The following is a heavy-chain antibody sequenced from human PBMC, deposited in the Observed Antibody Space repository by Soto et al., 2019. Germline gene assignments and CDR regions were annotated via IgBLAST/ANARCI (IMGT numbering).Heavy chain of an antibody. D-gene: IGHD2-8*01. J-gene: IGHJ5*02. CDR2: ISGSGGST. Sequence: EVQLLESGGGLVQPGGSLRLSCAASGFTFSSYAMSWVRQAPGKGLEWVSAISGSGGSTYYADSVKGRFTISRDNSKNTLYLQMNSLRAEDTAVYYCAKDRPSCTNGVCNWFDPWGQGTLVTVSS. CDR3: AKDRPSCTNGVCNWFDP. V-gene: IGHV3-23*01. CDR1: GFTFSSYA.